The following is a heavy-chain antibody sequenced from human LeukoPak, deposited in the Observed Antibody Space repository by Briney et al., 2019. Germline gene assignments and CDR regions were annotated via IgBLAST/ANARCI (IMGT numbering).Heavy chain of an antibody. CDR2: FDPEDGET. J-gene: IGHJ4*02. V-gene: IGHV1-24*01. D-gene: IGHD5-12*01. CDR1: GYTLTELS. Sequence: ASVKVSCKVSGYTLTELSMHWVRQAPGKGLEWMGGFDPEDGETIYAQKFQGRVTMTTDTSTSTAYMELRSLRSDDTAVYYCARDSGYDPLDYWGQGTLVTVSS. CDR3: ARDSGYDPLDY.